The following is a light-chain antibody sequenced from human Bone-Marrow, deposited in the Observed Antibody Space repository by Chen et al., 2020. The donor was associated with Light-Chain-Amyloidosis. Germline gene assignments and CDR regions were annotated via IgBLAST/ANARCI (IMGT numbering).Light chain of an antibody. CDR2: RDT. CDR1: DLPTKY. J-gene: IGLJ2*01. CDR3: QSADSSGTYEVI. Sequence: PRHQALLTCSGDDLPTKYAYWYQQKPGQAPVLVIHRDTERPSGISARFSGSSSGTTATLTISGVQAEDEADYHCQSADSSGTYEVIFGGGTKLTVL. V-gene: IGLV3-25*03.